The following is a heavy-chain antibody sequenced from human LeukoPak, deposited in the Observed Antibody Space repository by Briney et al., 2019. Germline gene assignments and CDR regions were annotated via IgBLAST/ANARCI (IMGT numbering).Heavy chain of an antibody. CDR1: GFTFSKYW. J-gene: IGHJ3*02. D-gene: IGHD3-10*01. Sequence: GGPLRLSCAASGFTFSKYWMTWVRQAPGKGLAWVANKKQDESENYYVDSVKGRFTISRDNAKNSLYLQMNSLRAEDTAVYYCARDREEMVRAPYAFGIWGQGTMVTVSS. CDR3: ARDREEMVRAPYAFGI. V-gene: IGHV3-7*01. CDR2: KKQDESEN.